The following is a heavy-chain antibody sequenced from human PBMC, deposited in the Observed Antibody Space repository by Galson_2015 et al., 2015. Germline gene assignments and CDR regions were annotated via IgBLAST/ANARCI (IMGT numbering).Heavy chain of an antibody. CDR2: IYPGDSDT. CDR1: GYSFTNYW. CDR3: ASEIQGDSGSGWSRRLDH. Sequence: QSGAEVKKTGESLKISCKASGYSFTNYWIGWVRQMPGKGLEWMGLIYPGDSDTRYSPSFQGQITISADKSISPAYLQWSSLKASDTAIYYCASEIQGDSGSGWSRRLDHWGQGTLVTVSS. V-gene: IGHV5-51*01. D-gene: IGHD6-19*01. J-gene: IGHJ4*02.